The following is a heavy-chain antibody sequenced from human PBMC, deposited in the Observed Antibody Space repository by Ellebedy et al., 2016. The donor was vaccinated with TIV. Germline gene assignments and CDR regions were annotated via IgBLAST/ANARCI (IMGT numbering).Heavy chain of an antibody. J-gene: IGHJ5*02. CDR2: IYHRGST. V-gene: IGHV4-4*02. CDR1: GGSITSTNW. Sequence: SETLSLTCAVSGGSITSTNWWSWVRQSPGKGLEWIGEIYHRGSTTYNPSLTSRVTIAVDKSKNKVSLERTSVTAADTAVYYCATLTGEYYDSSGYFYPWGQGTLVTVSS. D-gene: IGHD3-22*01. CDR3: ATLTGEYYDSSGYFYP.